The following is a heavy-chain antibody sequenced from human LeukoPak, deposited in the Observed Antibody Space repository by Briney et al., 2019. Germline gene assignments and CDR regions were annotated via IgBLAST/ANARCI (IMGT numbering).Heavy chain of an antibody. CDR2: IKQDGSEK. V-gene: IGHV3-7*01. Sequence: GGSLRLSCAASGFTLSSYWMSWVRQAPGKGLEWVANIKQDGSEKYYVDSVKGRFTISRDNAKNSLYLQMNSLRAEDTAVYYCARSHTFDYWGQATLVTVSS. J-gene: IGHJ4*02. CDR3: ARSHTFDY. CDR1: GFTLSSYW.